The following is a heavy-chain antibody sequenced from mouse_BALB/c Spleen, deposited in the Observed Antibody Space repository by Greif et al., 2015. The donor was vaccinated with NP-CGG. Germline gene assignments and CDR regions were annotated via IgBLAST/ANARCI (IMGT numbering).Heavy chain of an antibody. J-gene: IGHJ3*01. CDR3: VRLDGNYEFAY. D-gene: IGHD2-1*01. V-gene: IGHV10-1*02. CDR2: IRSKSNNYAT. CDR1: GFTFNTYA. Sequence: EVQRVESGGGLVQPKGSLKLSFAASGFTFNTYAMNWVRQAPGKGLEWVARIRSKSNNYATYYADSVKDRFTISRDDSQSMLYLQMNNLKTEDTAMYYCVRLDGNYEFAYWGQGTLVTVSA.